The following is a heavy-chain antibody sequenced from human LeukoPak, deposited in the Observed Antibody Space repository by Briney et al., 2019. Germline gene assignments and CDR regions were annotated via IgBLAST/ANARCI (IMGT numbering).Heavy chain of an antibody. D-gene: IGHD3-3*01. CDR2: ISSSGSTI. CDR3: ARGDFWSGYYTVD. V-gene: IGHV3-11*04. CDR1: GFTFSDYY. Sequence: GGSLRLSCAASGFTFSDYYMSWIRQAPGKGLIWVSYISSSGSTIYYADSVKGRFTISRDNAKNSLYLQMNSLTAEDTAVYYCARGDFWSGYYTVDWGQGTLVTVSS. J-gene: IGHJ4*02.